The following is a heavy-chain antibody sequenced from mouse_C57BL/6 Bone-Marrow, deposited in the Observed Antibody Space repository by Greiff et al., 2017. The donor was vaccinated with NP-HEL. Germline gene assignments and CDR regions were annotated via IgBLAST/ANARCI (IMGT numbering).Heavy chain of an antibody. CDR2: ISSGGDYI. CDR1: GFTFSSYA. CDR3: TRYYGSSNYFDY. J-gene: IGHJ2*01. V-gene: IGHV5-9-1*02. D-gene: IGHD1-1*01. Sequence: EVMLVESGEGLVKPGGSLKLSCAASGFTFSSYAMSWVRQTPEKRLEWVAYISSGGDYIYYADTVKGRFTISRDNARNTLYLQMSSLKSEDTAMYYCTRYYGSSNYFDYWGQGTTLTVSS.